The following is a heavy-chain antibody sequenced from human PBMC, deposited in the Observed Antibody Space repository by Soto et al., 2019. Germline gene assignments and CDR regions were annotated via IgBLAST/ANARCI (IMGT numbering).Heavy chain of an antibody. J-gene: IGHJ2*01. CDR2: ISGSGGST. Sequence: EVQLLESGGGLVQPGGSLRLSCAASGFTFTSYAMNWVRQAPGKGLEWVSVISGSGGSTYYADSVKGRFTISRGNSKNTLYLQMNSLRAEDTAVYYCAKRTTGWYFDLWGRGTLVTVSS. V-gene: IGHV3-23*01. CDR1: GFTFTSYA. CDR3: AKRTTGWYFDL.